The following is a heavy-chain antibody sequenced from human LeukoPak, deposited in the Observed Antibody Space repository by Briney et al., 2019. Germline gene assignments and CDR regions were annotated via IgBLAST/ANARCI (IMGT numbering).Heavy chain of an antibody. CDR3: ARDGGGLGPPPIRGVRYYYYYMDV. J-gene: IGHJ6*03. D-gene: IGHD3-16*01. Sequence: SETLSLTCTVSGGSISSYYWSWIRQPPGKGLEWIGYIYYSGSTNYNPSLKSRVTISVDTSKNQFSLNLNSVTAADSAVYYCARDGGGLGPPPIRGVRYYYYYMDVWGKGTTVTVSS. CDR2: IYYSGST. V-gene: IGHV4-59*12. CDR1: GGSISSYY.